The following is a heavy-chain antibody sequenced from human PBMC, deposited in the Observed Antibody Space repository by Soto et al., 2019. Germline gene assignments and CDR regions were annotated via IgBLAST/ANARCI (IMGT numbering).Heavy chain of an antibody. CDR2: INPDGGGT. V-gene: IGHV1-46*01. CDR1: GYTFTSYY. D-gene: IGHD4-4*01. CDR3: AVGGNYLSMDV. J-gene: IGHJ6*02. Sequence: QVQLVQSGAEVKKPGASVKVSCKASGYTFTSYYMHWVRLAPGQGLEWMGIINPDGGGTSYAQQFQGRVIMTRDTSTSTVYMEMRSLRSEDTAVYYCAVGGNYLSMDVWGQGTTVTVSS.